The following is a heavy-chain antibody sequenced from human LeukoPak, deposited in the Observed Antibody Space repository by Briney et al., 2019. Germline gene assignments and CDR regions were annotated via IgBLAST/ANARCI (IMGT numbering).Heavy chain of an antibody. D-gene: IGHD3-10*01. J-gene: IGHJ4*02. CDR3: AKAPGSGSYYNMDY. CDR2: ISGSGGST. Sequence: PGGSLRLSCAGSGFTFRSYAMNWVRQAPGKGLEWVSAISGSGGSTYYADSVKGRFTISRDNSRNTLYLQMNSLRVEDTAVYYCAKAPGSGSYYNMDYWGQGTLVTVSS. V-gene: IGHV3-23*01. CDR1: GFTFRSYA.